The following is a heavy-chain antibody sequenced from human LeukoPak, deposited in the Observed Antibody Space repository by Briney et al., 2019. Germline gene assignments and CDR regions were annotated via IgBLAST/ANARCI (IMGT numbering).Heavy chain of an antibody. Sequence: GGSRRLSCAASGFTFGDNFMTWIRQAPGKGLEGISYISGSGATYYADSVKGRFTISRDNAQNSLWLQMNSLRAEDTAVYYCARDPMYNGGNSGAFDFWGQGTLVTVPP. J-gene: IGHJ3*01. CDR3: ARDPMYNGGNSGAFDF. CDR2: ISGSGAT. D-gene: IGHD4-23*01. V-gene: IGHV3-11*01. CDR1: GFTFGDNF.